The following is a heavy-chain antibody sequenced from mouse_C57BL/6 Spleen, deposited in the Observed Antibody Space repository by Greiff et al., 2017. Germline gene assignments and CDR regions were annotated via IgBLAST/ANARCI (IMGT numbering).Heavy chain of an antibody. D-gene: IGHD1-1*01. Sequence: VQLKQSGAELVRPGASVKMSCTASGFNINDDYMHWVKQRPEQGLEWIGWIDPENGDTEYASKFQGKATITADTSSNTAYLQLSSLTSEDTAVYYCTTICCYCSSYRAMYGRGQGASVSVSS. J-gene: IGHJ4*01. V-gene: IGHV14-4*01. CDR1: GFNINDDY. CDR3: TTICCYCSSYRAMYG. CDR2: IDPENGDT.